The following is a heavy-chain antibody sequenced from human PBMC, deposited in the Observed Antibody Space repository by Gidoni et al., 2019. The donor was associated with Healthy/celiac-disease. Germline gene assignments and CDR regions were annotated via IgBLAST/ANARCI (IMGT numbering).Heavy chain of an antibody. CDR1: GFTFSSYG. Sequence: QVQLVESGGGVVQPGRSLRLSCAASGFTFSSYGMHWVRQAPGKGLEGVAVISYDGSNKYYADSVKGRFTISRDNSKNTLYLQMNSLRAEDTAVYYCAKDGIVLMVYATYYFDYWGQGTLVTVSS. CDR2: ISYDGSNK. V-gene: IGHV3-30*18. J-gene: IGHJ4*02. D-gene: IGHD2-8*01. CDR3: AKDGIVLMVYATYYFDY.